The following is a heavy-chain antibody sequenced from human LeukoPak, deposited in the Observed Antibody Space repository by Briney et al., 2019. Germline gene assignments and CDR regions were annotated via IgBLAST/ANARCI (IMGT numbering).Heavy chain of an antibody. D-gene: IGHD2-2*01. CDR2: IWDDGSNK. CDR3: ARAEVPAAIKSGAFDI. Sequence: GRSLRLSCAASGFTFSSYGMHWVRQAPGKGLEWVAVIWDDGSNKYYADSVKGRFTISRNNSKNTLYLQMNSLRAEDTAVYYCARAEVPAAIKSGAFDIWGQGTMVTASS. V-gene: IGHV3-33*08. CDR1: GFTFSSYG. J-gene: IGHJ3*02.